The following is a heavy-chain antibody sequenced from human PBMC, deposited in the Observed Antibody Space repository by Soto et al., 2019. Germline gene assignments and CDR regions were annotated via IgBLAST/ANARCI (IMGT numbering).Heavy chain of an antibody. V-gene: IGHV3-23*01. D-gene: IGHD2-2*01. CDR3: AKQLARYCSSTSCYPYYYYGMDV. CDR1: GFTFSSYA. J-gene: IGHJ6*02. Sequence: GGSLRLSCAASGFTFSSYAMSWVRQAPGKGLEWVSAISGSGGSTYYADSVKGRFTISRDNSKNTLYLQMNSLRAEDTAVYYCAKQLARYCSSTSCYPYYYYGMDVWGQGTTVTVSS. CDR2: ISGSGGST.